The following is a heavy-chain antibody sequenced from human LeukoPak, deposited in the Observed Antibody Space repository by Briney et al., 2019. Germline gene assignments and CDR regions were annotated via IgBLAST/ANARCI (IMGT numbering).Heavy chain of an antibody. J-gene: IGHJ6*02. Sequence: SETLSLTCTVSGGPISSYYWSWIRQPPGKGLEWIGYIYYSGSTNYNPSLKSRVTISIDTSKNQFSLKLSSVTAADTAVYYCARHRYYYYGMDVWGQGTTVTVSS. CDR1: GGPISSYY. CDR3: ARHRYYYYGMDV. CDR2: IYYSGST. V-gene: IGHV4-59*08.